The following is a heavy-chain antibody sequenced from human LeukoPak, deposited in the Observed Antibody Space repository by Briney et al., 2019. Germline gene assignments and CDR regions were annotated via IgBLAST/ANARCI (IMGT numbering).Heavy chain of an antibody. CDR1: GGSFSDYY. CDR2: INHGGDT. J-gene: IGHJ3*02. Sequence: PSETLSLTCAVSGGSFSDYYWSWIRQPPGKGLEWIGEINHGGDTNYNSSLQSRVTLSVDTSSNQFSLILSSVTAADTAIYYCASNKFPVQAFDIWGQGTMVTVSS. D-gene: IGHD2-21*01. CDR3: ASNKFPVQAFDI. V-gene: IGHV4-34*01.